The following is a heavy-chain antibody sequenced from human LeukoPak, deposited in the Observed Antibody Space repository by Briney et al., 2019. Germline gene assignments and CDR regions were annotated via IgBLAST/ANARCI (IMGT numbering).Heavy chain of an antibody. CDR3: ARDGAHIYCSSTSCYKGWFDP. CDR1: GGTFSSYA. V-gene: IGHV1-69*13. J-gene: IGHJ5*02. CDR2: IIPIFGTA. D-gene: IGHD2-2*02. Sequence: SVKVSCKASGGTFSSYAISWVRQAPGQGLEWMGGIIPIFGTANYAQKFQGRVTITADESTSTAYMGLSSLRSEDTAVYYCARDGAHIYCSSTSCYKGWFDPWGQGTLVTVSS.